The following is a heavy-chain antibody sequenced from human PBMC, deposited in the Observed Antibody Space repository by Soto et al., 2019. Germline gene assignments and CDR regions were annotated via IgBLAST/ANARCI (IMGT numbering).Heavy chain of an antibody. CDR3: ARDRATFDY. CDR1: GFTFTSYA. J-gene: IGHJ4*02. V-gene: IGHV3-23*01. Sequence: GGSLRFSCAASGFTFTSYAMSWVRLTPGKGLEWVSAISGSGSNTFYADPVRGRFTISRDNSKNTVFLQMNNLRAEDTAVYFCARDRATFDYWGQGTRVTVSS. CDR2: ISGSGSNT. D-gene: IGHD1-26*01.